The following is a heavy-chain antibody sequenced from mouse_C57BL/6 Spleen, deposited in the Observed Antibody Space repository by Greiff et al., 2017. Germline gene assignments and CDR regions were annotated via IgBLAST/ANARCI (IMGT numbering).Heavy chain of an antibody. CDR1: GYTFTSYT. D-gene: IGHD1-1*01. Sequence: QVQLQQSGAELARPGASVKMSCKASGYTFTSYTMHWEKQRPGQGLEWIGYINPSSGYTKYNQKFKDKATLTADTSSSTAYMQLSSLTSEDSAVYYCAREGDYDSSYDWYFDVWGTGTTVTVSA. CDR2: INPSSGYT. V-gene: IGHV1-4*01. CDR3: AREGDYDSSYDWYFDV. J-gene: IGHJ1*03.